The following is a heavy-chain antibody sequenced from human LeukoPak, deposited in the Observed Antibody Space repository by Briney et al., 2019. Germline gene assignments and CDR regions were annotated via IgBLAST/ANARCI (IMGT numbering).Heavy chain of an antibody. V-gene: IGHV1-46*01. D-gene: IGHD3-22*01. CDR3: ARAHYASSNIKVPFDV. J-gene: IGHJ6*04. Sequence: GASVKVSCKASGYTFTNFYMHWVRQAPGQGLEWMGVIDPSAGSTTYAQKFQGRVTMTRGTATSTVYMELSSLRSEDTAVYYCARAHYASSNIKVPFDVWGKGTTVTVSS. CDR2: IDPSAGST. CDR1: GYTFTNFY.